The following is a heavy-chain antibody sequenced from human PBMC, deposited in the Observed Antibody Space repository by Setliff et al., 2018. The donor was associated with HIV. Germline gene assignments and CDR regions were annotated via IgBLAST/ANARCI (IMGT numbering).Heavy chain of an antibody. CDR2: INNWGTTT. CDR1: GFNFSNYD. J-gene: IGHJ4*02. V-gene: IGHV3-48*03. D-gene: IGHD3-10*01. Sequence: GGSLRLSCEGSGFNFSNYDMSWVRQAPGKGLEWLSHINNWGTTTHYADSVKGRFSISRDSAKNLLYLQMNRLRPEDTAVYYCAGDLSGGDDYWGQGTLVTV. CDR3: AGDLSGGDDY.